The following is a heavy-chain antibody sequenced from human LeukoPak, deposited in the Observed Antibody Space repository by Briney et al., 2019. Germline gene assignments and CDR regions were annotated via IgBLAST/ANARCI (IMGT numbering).Heavy chain of an antibody. D-gene: IGHD3-10*01. J-gene: IGHJ6*02. CDR2: INGSGSST. CDR3: AKDWGYGSGSPYFYYTLDV. CDR1: GFTFSSYA. V-gene: IGHV3-23*01. Sequence: PGGSLRLSCAASGFTFSSYAMNWGRQAPGKGLEWVSVINGSGSSTYYADSVKGRFTISRDNSKNTLYLQMNSLRAEDTAIYYCAKDWGYGSGSPYFYYTLDVWVQGTTVTVSS.